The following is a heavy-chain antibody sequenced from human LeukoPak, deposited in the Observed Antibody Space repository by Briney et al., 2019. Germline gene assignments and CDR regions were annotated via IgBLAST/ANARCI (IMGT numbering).Heavy chain of an antibody. CDR3: AVIFFSSRRRHTIYLLDY. Sequence: GASVKVSCKASGVTFSSSAISWVRQAPGQGLEWMGRIIPILGIANYAQKFKGRVTITADKSTSTAYMELSSLRSEDTAVYYCAVIFFSSRRRHTIYLLDYWGQGTLVTVSS. CDR1: GVTFSSSA. D-gene: IGHD3-9*01. J-gene: IGHJ4*02. CDR2: IIPILGIA. V-gene: IGHV1-69*04.